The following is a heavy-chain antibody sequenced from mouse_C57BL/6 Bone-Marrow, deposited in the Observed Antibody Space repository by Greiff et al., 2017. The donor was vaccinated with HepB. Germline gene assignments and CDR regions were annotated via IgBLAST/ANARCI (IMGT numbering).Heavy chain of an antibody. CDR1: GFTFSRFG. V-gene: IGHV5-17*02. CDR3: VREDRYDGAMDY. Sequence: EVQRVESGGGLVQPGGSRKLSCAASGFTFSRFGIHWVRQAPEKGLEWVAYISSGSGTIYYVDTVKGRFTISRDNPKNTLFLQMTSLRSEDTAMYYCVREDRYDGAMDYWGQGTSVTVSS. D-gene: IGHD2-14*01. CDR2: ISSGSGTI. J-gene: IGHJ4*01.